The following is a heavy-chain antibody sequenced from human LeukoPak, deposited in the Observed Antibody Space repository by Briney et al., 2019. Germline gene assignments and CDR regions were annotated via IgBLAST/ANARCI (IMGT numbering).Heavy chain of an antibody. Sequence: GGSLRLSCAASGFTFISYSMNWVRQAPWKGLEWVSSISSSSSYIYYADSVKGRFTISRDNAKNSLYLQMNSQRAEDTAEYYCARDRGTMVVAMDYWGQGTLVTVSS. CDR3: ARDRGTMVVAMDY. CDR2: ISSSSSYI. V-gene: IGHV3-21*01. CDR1: GFTFISYS. D-gene: IGHD4/OR15-4a*01. J-gene: IGHJ4*02.